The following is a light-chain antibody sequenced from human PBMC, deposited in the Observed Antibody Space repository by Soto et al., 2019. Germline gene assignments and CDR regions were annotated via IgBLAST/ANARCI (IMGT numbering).Light chain of an antibody. CDR3: AARDDSLDGYV. CDR2: SNN. Sequence: QSVLTQPPSASGTPGQRVTISCSGSSSNIGSNTVNWYQHLPGTAPKLLIYSNNQRPSGVPDRFSGSKSGTSASLAIGGLQSDDEADYFCAARDDSLDGYVFGTGTKVTVL. J-gene: IGLJ1*01. V-gene: IGLV1-44*01. CDR1: SSNIGSNT.